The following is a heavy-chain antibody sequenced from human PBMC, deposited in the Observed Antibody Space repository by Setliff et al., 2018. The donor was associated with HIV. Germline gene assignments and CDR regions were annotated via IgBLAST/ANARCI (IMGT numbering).Heavy chain of an antibody. D-gene: IGHD3-10*01. CDR2: NSWDDDK. V-gene: IGHV2-70*04. Sequence: GSGPTLVNPAQTLTLTCTFSGISLSTIGMRLNWIRQPPGKALEWLACNSWDDDKFYSTSLKTRLTISKDTSKNQVVLSMTNMDPVDTATYYCAHTSKPPYDFDSPYYVRAFDFWGQGTMVTVSS. J-gene: IGHJ3*01. CDR1: GISLSTIGMR. CDR3: AHTSKPPYDFDSPYYVRAFDF.